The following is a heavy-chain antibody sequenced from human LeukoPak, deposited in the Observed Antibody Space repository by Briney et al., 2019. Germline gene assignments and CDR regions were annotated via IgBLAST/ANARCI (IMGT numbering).Heavy chain of an antibody. CDR3: ARALAYGDPPSGFDP. D-gene: IGHD4-17*01. CDR1: GYNFIDYY. CDR2: INPNGGGT. V-gene: IGHV1-2*02. J-gene: IGHJ5*02. Sequence: ASVKVSCKTSGYNFIDYYVYWVRQAPGQRLEWMGWINPNGGGTNYAQKFQGRVTMTRDTSITTAYMELSSLRSDDTAVYFCARALAYGDPPSGFDPWGQGTLVTVSS.